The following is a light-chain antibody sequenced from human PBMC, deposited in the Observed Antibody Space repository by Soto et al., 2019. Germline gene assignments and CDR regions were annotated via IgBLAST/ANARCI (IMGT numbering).Light chain of an antibody. CDR1: RSVSSY. Sequence: EIVLTQSPSTLSFSPGESATLSCRATRSVSSYLAWYQQEPGQAPRLLIYDASSRPTDIPARFSGSGSGTDFTLTISSLEPEDFALYYCQQRSNWPITFGQGTRLEIK. CDR3: QQRSNWPIT. V-gene: IGKV3-11*01. CDR2: DAS. J-gene: IGKJ5*01.